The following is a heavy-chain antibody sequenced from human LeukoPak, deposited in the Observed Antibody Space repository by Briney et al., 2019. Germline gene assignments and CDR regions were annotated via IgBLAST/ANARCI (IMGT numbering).Heavy chain of an antibody. CDR1: GFIFSSYN. Sequence: PGGSLRLSCAASGFIFSSYNMNWVRQAPGRGLEWISYISGSGSTIFYADSVKGRFTISRDNAKISLYLQMSSLRDEDTAVYYCARDQGSVYYFDYRGQGTLVTVSS. J-gene: IGHJ4*02. CDR3: ARDQGSVYYFDY. CDR2: ISGSGSTI. D-gene: IGHD3-10*01. V-gene: IGHV3-48*02.